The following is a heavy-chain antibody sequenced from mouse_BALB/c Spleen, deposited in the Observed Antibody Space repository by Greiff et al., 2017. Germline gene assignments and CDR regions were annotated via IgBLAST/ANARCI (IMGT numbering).Heavy chain of an antibody. V-gene: IGHV5-17*02. CDR3: ARYGYVGYFDV. Sequence: EVKLVESGGGLVQPGGSRKLSCAASGFTFSSFGMHWVRQAPEKGLEWVAYISSGSSTIYYADTVKGRFTISRDNPKNTLFLQMTSLRSEDTAMYYCARYGYVGYFDVWGAGTTVTVSS. D-gene: IGHD2-2*01. J-gene: IGHJ1*01. CDR2: ISSGSSTI. CDR1: GFTFSSFG.